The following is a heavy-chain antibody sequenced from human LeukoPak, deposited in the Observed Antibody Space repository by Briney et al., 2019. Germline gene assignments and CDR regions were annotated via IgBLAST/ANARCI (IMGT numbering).Heavy chain of an antibody. D-gene: IGHD6-13*01. CDR2: ISAYNGDI. V-gene: IGHV1-18*01. J-gene: IGHJ3*02. CDR1: GYIFTSYS. CDR3: ARRELKQQLVQRAFDI. Sequence: ATVKVSCKASGYIFTSYSITWVRQAPGQGLEWMGWISAYNGDIHYAQKFQDRVTMTIDTSRTTAYMELRSLRSDDTAVYYCARRELKQQLVQRAFDIWGQGTMVTVSS.